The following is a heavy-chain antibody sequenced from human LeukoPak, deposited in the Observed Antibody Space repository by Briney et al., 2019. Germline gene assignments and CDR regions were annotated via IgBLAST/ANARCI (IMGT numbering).Heavy chain of an antibody. CDR3: ARRYVERVGRRFDP. Sequence: ASVKLSCKASGYTFTSYDINWVRQAPGQGLEWMGWMNPDSGNTGYAQRFQGRVTMTRNTAITTAYMELSSLRSEDTAVYYCARRYVERVGRRFDPWGQETLVTVSS. D-gene: IGHD1-26*01. CDR1: GYTFTSYD. J-gene: IGHJ5*02. V-gene: IGHV1-8*01. CDR2: MNPDSGNT.